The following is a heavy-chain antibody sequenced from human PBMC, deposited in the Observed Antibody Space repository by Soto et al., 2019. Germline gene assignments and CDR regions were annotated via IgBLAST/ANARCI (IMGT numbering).Heavy chain of an antibody. V-gene: IGHV3-23*01. CDR3: ANYRTYYYDSSGYYWSYYFDY. CDR2: ISGSGGST. D-gene: IGHD3-22*01. Sequence: EVQLLESGGGLVQPGGSLRLSCAASGFTFSSYAMSWVRQAPGKGLEWVSAISGSGGSTYYADSVKGRFTISRDNSKNTLYLQMNSLRAEDTAVYYCANYRTYYYDSSGYYWSYYFDYWGPGTLVTVSS. J-gene: IGHJ4*02. CDR1: GFTFSSYA.